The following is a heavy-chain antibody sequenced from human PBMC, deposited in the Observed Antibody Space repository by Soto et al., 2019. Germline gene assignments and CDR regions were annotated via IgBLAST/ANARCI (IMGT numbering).Heavy chain of an antibody. J-gene: IGHJ4*02. CDR3: ARGAITISGSRLRYFAY. Sequence: SQTLSVTSTVSGASIGGGDYYWSWIPKVPVRGLEWIGDIDYSGRTYYNPSLKSRLTISVDTSKNQFSLKLGSVTAADAAVFYFARGAITISGSRLRYFAYWGQGSLVTVSS. D-gene: IGHD3-3*01. CDR1: GASIGGGDYY. V-gene: IGHV4-30-4*01. CDR2: IDYSGRT.